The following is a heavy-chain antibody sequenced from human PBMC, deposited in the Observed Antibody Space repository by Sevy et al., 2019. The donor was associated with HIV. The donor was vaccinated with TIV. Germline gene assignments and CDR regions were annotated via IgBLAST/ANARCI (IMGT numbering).Heavy chain of an antibody. V-gene: IGHV3-30-3*01. Sequence: GGSLRLSCAASGFTFSAHAMHWVRQGPGKGLEWVAVLSYDGSTTYYADSVKGRLTVSRDNSKNTLYLQMDSLRTEDTAVYYCAGDGGYSINWSPFYWGQGTLVTVSS. D-gene: IGHD1-20*01. CDR2: LSYDGSTT. J-gene: IGHJ4*02. CDR1: GFTFSAHA. CDR3: AGDGGYSINWSPFY.